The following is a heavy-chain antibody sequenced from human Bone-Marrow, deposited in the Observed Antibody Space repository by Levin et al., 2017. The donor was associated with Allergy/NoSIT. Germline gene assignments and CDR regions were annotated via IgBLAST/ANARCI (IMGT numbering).Heavy chain of an antibody. J-gene: IGHJ4*02. Sequence: SVKVSCKASGGTFSSYAISWVRQAPGQGLEWMGGIIPIFGTANYAQKFQGRVTITADKSTSTAYMELSSLRSEDTAVYYCAREASRDGYKYYFDYWGQGTLVTVSS. CDR2: IIPIFGTA. CDR3: AREASRDGYKYYFDY. D-gene: IGHD5-24*01. CDR1: GGTFSSYA. V-gene: IGHV1-69*06.